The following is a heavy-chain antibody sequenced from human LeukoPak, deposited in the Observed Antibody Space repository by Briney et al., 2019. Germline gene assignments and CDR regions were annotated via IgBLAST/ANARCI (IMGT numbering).Heavy chain of an antibody. CDR3: ARSRGERRSFDI. CDR2: IYYSGST. Sequence: SETLSLTCTVSGGSISSYYWSWLRQPPGKGLEWIGYIYYSGSTNYNPSLKSRVTISVDTSKNQFSLNLSSVTAADTAVYYCARSRGERRSFDIWGQGTMVTVSS. D-gene: IGHD1-1*01. J-gene: IGHJ3*02. V-gene: IGHV4-59*01. CDR1: GGSISSYY.